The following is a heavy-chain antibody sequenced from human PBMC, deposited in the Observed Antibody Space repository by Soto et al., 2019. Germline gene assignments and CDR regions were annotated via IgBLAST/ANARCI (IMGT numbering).Heavy chain of an antibody. CDR1: GFTFSNFG. V-gene: IGHV3-33*01. CDR3: ARDGKSGYDLYY. D-gene: IGHD5-12*01. J-gene: IGHJ4*02. CDR2: VWSDENNK. Sequence: QVQLVESGGGVVQPGRSLRLSCAASGFTFSNFGIHWVRQAPGKGLEWLAVVWSDENNKNYADSVKGRFTISRDNSKNTLYLQMDSLRPEDTAMYYCARDGKSGYDLYYWGQGTLVTVSS.